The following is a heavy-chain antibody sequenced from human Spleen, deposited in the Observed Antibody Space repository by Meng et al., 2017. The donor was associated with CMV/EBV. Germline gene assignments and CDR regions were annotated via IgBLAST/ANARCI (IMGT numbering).Heavy chain of an antibody. J-gene: IGHJ4*02. CDR3: ARDSPGGYGYFDS. Sequence: VHLKNQGQVLVNPHNTLPPTSPSPDGLPTRDDYYWSWIRQPPGKGLEWIGYIHYSGTTYYNPSLKSRIAISLDTSKNQFSLNLNSVTAADAAVYYCARDSPGGYGYFDSWGQGTLVTVSS. V-gene: IGHV4-30-4*01. CDR2: IHYSGTT. D-gene: IGHD5-12*01. CDR1: DGLPTRDDYY.